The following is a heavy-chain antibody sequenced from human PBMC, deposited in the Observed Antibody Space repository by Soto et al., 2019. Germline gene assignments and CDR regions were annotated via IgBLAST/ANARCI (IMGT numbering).Heavy chain of an antibody. CDR3: ANGRGRIAAIVFQH. CDR1: GFTFSSYG. CDR2: ISYDGSNK. D-gene: IGHD6-13*01. J-gene: IGHJ1*01. Sequence: GGSLRLSCAASGFTFSSYGMHWVRQAPGKGLEWVAAISYDGSNKYYADSVKGRLTISRDDSKNTLSLQMNSLRAEDTAVYYCANGRGRIAAIVFQHWGQGTLVTVSS. V-gene: IGHV3-30*18.